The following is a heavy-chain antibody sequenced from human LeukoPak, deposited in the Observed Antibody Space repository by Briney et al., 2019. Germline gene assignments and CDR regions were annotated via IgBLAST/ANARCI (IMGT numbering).Heavy chain of an antibody. Sequence: GGSLRLSCAASGFIVSSYSMNWVRQVPGKGLEWVSHISSSGSMIWYADSVKGRFTISRDSAKNSLHLQMNSLRAEDTAVYYCARDLCSTTSCFDYWGQGTLVSVSS. CDR2: ISSSGSMI. CDR3: ARDLCSTTSCFDY. V-gene: IGHV3-48*01. D-gene: IGHD2-2*01. CDR1: GFIVSSYS. J-gene: IGHJ4*02.